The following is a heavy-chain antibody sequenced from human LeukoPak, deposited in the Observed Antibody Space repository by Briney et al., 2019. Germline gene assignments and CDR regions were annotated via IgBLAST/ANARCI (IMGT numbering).Heavy chain of an antibody. J-gene: IGHJ4*02. CDR3: AHSYYDYVWGSYRSRPFDY. CDR2: IYYSGST. D-gene: IGHD3-16*02. V-gene: IGHV4-39*07. CDR1: GGSISSSSYY. Sequence: SETLSLTCTVSGGSISSSSYYWGWIRQPPGKGLEWIGSIYYSGSTYYNPSLKSRVTISVDTSKNQFSLKLSSVSAADTAVYYCAHSYYDYVWGSYRSRPFDYWGQGTLVTVSS.